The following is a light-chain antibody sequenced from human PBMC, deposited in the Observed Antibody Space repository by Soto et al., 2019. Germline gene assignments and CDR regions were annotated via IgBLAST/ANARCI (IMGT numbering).Light chain of an antibody. J-gene: IGKJ4*01. Sequence: IEVTQSPSSLSASVGDRVTITCRASQGITSYLAWYQQRPGKAPGLLIYSASTLQSGVPSRFSGSGYGTDFSLTISNLQPEDFATYCCPQLYSHPLTSGGGAKVAIK. CDR1: QGITSY. CDR3: PQLYSHPLT. CDR2: SAS. V-gene: IGKV1-9*01.